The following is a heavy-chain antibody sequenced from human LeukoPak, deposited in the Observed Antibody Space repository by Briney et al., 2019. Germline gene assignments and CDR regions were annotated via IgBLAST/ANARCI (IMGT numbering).Heavy chain of an antibody. CDR3: TRLRGYLGYDSRFDP. J-gene: IGHJ5*02. V-gene: IGHV3-7*01. CDR1: GFTFNNYC. Sequence: GGSLRLSCAASGFTFNNYCMSWVRQAPGKGLEWVANIKQDGSEKYYVDSVKGRFTISRDNAKNSLYLQMNSLRAEDTAVYHCTRLRGYLGYDSRFDPWGQGTLVTVSS. CDR2: IKQDGSEK. D-gene: IGHD5-12*01.